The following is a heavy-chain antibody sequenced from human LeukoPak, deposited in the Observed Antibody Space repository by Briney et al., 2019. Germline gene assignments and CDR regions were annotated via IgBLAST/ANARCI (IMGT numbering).Heavy chain of an antibody. J-gene: IGHJ4*02. CDR3: AKAQWLVPELDY. Sequence: PGVSLRLSFAASGFTFSSYAMSWVRQAPGKGLEWDSAISGSGGSTYYADSVKGRFTISRDNSKNTLYLQMNSLRAEDTAVYYCAKAQWLVPELDYWGQGTLVTVSS. V-gene: IGHV3-23*01. CDR1: GFTFSSYA. CDR2: ISGSGGST. D-gene: IGHD6-19*01.